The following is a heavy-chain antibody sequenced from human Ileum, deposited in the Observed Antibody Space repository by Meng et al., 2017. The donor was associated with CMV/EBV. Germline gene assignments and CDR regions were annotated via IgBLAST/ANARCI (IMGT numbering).Heavy chain of an antibody. CDR1: GDSISSLRHF. V-gene: IGHV4-39*07. CDR3: ARDCCSKRSWFDP. D-gene: IGHD2-2*01. Sequence: HESGPRLVQTMGSLSITCIVSGDSISSLRHFWGWFRQSPGKGLEWIGSIYHSGNIYYIPSLKSRVTISLDTSKNQFSLRLTSVTAADTAVYYCARDCCSKRSWFDPWGQGILVTVSS. CDR2: IYHSGNI. J-gene: IGHJ5*02.